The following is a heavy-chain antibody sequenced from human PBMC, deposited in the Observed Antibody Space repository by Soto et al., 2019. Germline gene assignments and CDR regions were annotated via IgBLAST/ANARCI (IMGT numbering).Heavy chain of an antibody. V-gene: IGHV3-7*01. CDR2: INPDGSEK. Sequence: GGSLRLSCAASGFTFSSFWMDWVRQAPGKGLEWVADINPDGSEKHYVDSVKGRFTISRDNVRNSLYLQMSSLTAEDSALYYCSRSLNSWGQGTRVTVSS. CDR3: SRSLNS. CDR1: GFTFSSFW. J-gene: IGHJ4*02.